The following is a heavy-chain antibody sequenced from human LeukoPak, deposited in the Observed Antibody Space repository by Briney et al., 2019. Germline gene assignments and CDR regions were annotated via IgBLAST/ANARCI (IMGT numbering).Heavy chain of an antibody. D-gene: IGHD6-19*01. J-gene: IGHJ4*02. Sequence: SETLSLTCTVSGYSISSTYYWGWIRQPPGKGLEWIGSIYHSGSAYYNPSLESRVTISVDTSKNQFSLKLTSVTAADTAAYFCARRSGVAVAGAFDYWGQGTLVTVSS. CDR1: GYSISSTYY. CDR3: ARRSGVAVAGAFDY. V-gene: IGHV4-38-2*02. CDR2: IYHSGSA.